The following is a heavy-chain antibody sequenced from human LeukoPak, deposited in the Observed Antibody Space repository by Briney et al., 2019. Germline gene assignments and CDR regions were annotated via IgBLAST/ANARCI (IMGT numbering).Heavy chain of an antibody. CDR1: GYSISSGYY. Sequence: SETLSLTCTVSGYSISSGYYWGWIRQPPGKGLEWIGSIYHSGSTYYNPSLKSRVTISVDTSKNQFSLKLSSVTAADTAVYYCARGQVVTATRAFDIWGQGTMVTVSS. D-gene: IGHD2-21*02. CDR3: ARGQVVTATRAFDI. CDR2: IYHSGST. J-gene: IGHJ3*02. V-gene: IGHV4-38-2*02.